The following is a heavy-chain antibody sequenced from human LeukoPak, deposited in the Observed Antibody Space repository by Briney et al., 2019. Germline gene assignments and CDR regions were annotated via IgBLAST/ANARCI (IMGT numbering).Heavy chain of an antibody. V-gene: IGHV1-8*01. CDR2: MNPNSGHT. CDR1: GYTFSNYD. J-gene: IGHJ6*03. D-gene: IGHD2-15*01. CDR3: ARARGGVVVVAASKSYYYYYMDV. Sequence: ASVKVSCKASGYTFSNYDINWVRQATGQGLEWMGYMNPNSGHTVYAQKFQGRVTMTRDTSISTAYMELSSLRFEDTAVYYCARARGGVVVVAASKSYYYYYMDVWGKGATVTVSS.